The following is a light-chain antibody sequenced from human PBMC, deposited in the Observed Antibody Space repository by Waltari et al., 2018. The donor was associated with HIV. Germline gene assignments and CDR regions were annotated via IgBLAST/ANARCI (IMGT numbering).Light chain of an antibody. Sequence: YELTQPPSVSVSPGQTARNTCPGDLLSDQYVHWYQQKPGQAPVLLMYKDTQRPSGIPDRFFGSTSGTTVTLTISGVQAEDEADYYCQSTDTSDAYYVFGGGTKVTVL. CDR3: QSTDTSDAYYV. CDR2: KDT. V-gene: IGLV3-25*03. J-gene: IGLJ1*01. CDR1: LLSDQY.